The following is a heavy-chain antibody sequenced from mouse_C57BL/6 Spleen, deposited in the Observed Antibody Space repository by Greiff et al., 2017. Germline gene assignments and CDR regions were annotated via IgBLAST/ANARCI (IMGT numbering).Heavy chain of an antibody. Sequence: QVQLQQPGTELVKPGASVKLSCKASGYTFTSYWMHWVKQRPGQGLEWIGNINPSNGGTNYNEKFKSKATLAVAKSSSTADMQLSSLTSEDYAVYYCARGGDPAWFAYWGQVTLVTVSA. CDR2: INPSNGGT. J-gene: IGHJ3*01. CDR3: ARGGDPAWFAY. V-gene: IGHV1-53*01. CDR1: GYTFTSYW.